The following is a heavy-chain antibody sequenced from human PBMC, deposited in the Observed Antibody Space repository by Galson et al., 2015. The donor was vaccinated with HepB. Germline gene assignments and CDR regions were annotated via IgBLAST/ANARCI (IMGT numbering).Heavy chain of an antibody. J-gene: IGHJ6*02. Sequence: SLRLSCAASGFTVSSNYMSWVRQAPGKGLEWVSVIYSGGSTYYADSVKGRFTISRDNSKNTLYLQMNSLRAEDTAVYYCARDSTMVRGGHYYGMDVWGQGTTVTVSS. CDR2: IYSGGST. CDR1: GFTVSSNY. CDR3: ARDSTMVRGGHYYGMDV. D-gene: IGHD3-10*01. V-gene: IGHV3-53*01.